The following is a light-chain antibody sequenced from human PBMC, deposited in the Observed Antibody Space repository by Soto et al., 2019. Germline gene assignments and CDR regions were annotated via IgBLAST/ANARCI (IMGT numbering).Light chain of an antibody. V-gene: IGKV1-5*01. Sequence: DIQMTQSPSTLSASVGDRVTITCRASQSISNWLAWYQQKPGKAPKILIYDASSLESGVPSRFSGSGSGTEFTLTISSLQPDDFATYYCQRYNSYLWTFGQGTKVDIK. CDR3: QRYNSYLWT. J-gene: IGKJ1*01. CDR1: QSISNW. CDR2: DAS.